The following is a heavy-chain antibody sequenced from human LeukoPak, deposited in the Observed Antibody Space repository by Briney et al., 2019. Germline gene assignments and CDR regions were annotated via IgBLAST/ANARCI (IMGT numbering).Heavy chain of an antibody. D-gene: IGHD3-10*01. CDR2: IYDSGST. Sequence: SSETLSLTCTVSGGSISIYYWSWIRRPPGKGPESIGYIYDSGSTIYNPSLNSRATISVDTSKNQFSLKLRSVTAADTAVYYCVRDRELFYWGQGILVTVSS. CDR1: GGSISIYY. CDR3: VRDRELFY. J-gene: IGHJ4*02. V-gene: IGHV4-59*01.